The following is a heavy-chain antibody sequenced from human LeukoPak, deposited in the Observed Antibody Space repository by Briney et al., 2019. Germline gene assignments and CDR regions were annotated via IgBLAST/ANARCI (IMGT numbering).Heavy chain of an antibody. D-gene: IGHD3-10*01. CDR3: AKRTGSYYGSGSYSGFDY. J-gene: IGHJ4*02. CDR2: ISGSGGST. V-gene: IGHV3-23*01. Sequence: GGSLRLSCAASGFTFSSYAMSWVRQAPGKELEWVSAISGSGGSTYYADSVKGRFTISRDNSKNTLDLQMNSQRAEDTAVYYCAKRTGSYYGSGSYSGFDYWGQGTLVTVSS. CDR1: GFTFSSYA.